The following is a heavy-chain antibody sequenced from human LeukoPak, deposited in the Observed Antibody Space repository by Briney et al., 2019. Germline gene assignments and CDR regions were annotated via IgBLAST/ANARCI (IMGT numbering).Heavy chain of an antibody. CDR1: GGTFSSYA. V-gene: IGHV3-30-3*01. D-gene: IGHD2-8*01. Sequence: SCKASGGTFSSYAMHWVRQAPGKGLEWVAVISYDGSNKYYADSVKGRFTISRDNSKNTLYLQMNSLRAEDTAVYYCASILTPDVWTPLDVWGKGTTVTVSS. CDR2: ISYDGSNK. CDR3: ASILTPDVWTPLDV. J-gene: IGHJ6*04.